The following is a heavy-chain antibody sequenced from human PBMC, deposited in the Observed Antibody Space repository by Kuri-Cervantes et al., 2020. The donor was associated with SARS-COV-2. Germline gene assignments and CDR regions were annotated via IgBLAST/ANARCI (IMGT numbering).Heavy chain of an antibody. V-gene: IGHV4-61*02. CDR1: GASISSDRSY. D-gene: IGHD2/OR15-2a*01. Sequence: SETLSLTCTVSGASISSDRSYWSWIRQPAGKGLEGIGSIYPSGSTNYHPSLKSRVTLSVDTSKNQFSLKLSSVTAADTAVYYCARGTHYFDSTTFWSTGWVWGQGTLVTVSS. J-gene: IGHJ4*02. CDR2: IYPSGST. CDR3: ARGTHYFDSTTFWSTGWV.